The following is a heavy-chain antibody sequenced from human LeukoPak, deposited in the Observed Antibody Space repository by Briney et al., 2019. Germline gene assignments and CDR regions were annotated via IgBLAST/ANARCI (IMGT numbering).Heavy chain of an antibody. V-gene: IGHV4-30-2*01. CDR3: ARRQLVGGWFDP. CDR1: GGSISSGGYY. J-gene: IGHJ5*02. D-gene: IGHD6-6*01. CDR2: ISHSGST. Sequence: SEILSLTCTVSGGSISSGGYYWSWIRQPPEKGLEWIGYISHSGSTYYNPSLKSRVTVSLDRSKNQFSLNLNSVTAADTAVYYCARRQLVGGWFDPWGQGTLVTVSS.